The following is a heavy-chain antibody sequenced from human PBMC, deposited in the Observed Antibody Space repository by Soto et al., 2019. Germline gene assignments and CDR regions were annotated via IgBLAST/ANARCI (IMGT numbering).Heavy chain of an antibody. Sequence: ASVKVCCKASGYTFTGYYMHWVRQAPGQGLEWMGWINPNSGGTNYAQKFQGRVTMTRDTSISTAYMELRRLRSDDTAVYYCARVRFRSIAARPGKNYFDYWGQGTLVTVSS. CDR3: ARVRFRSIAARPGKNYFDY. CDR2: INPNSGGT. CDR1: GYTFTGYY. V-gene: IGHV1-2*02. D-gene: IGHD6-6*01. J-gene: IGHJ4*02.